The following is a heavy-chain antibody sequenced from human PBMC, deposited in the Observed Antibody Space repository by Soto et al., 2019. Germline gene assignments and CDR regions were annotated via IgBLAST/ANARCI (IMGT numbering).Heavy chain of an antibody. Sequence: PGGSLRLSCTPFGFNFDAYAMSWVRQAPGKGLEWVSAISASAATTYYADSVKGRFAVSRDNSKSTLYLQMTSLRPEDTAVYYCAKGGAYSTSSSDSWGHGTLVTVSS. CDR1: GFNFDAYA. D-gene: IGHD6-6*01. J-gene: IGHJ5*01. CDR3: AKGGAYSTSSSDS. V-gene: IGHV3-23*01. CDR2: ISASAATT.